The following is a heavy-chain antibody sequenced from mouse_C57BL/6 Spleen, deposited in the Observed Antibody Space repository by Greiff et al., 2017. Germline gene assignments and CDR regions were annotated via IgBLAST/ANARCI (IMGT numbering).Heavy chain of an antibody. J-gene: IGHJ2*01. Sequence: DVMLVESGGDLVKPGGSLKLSCAASGFTFSSYGMSWVRQTPDKRLEWVATISSGGSYTYYPDSVKGRFTISRDNAKNPLYLQMSSLKSEDTAMYYCARLTGGPSYFDYWDQGTTLTVSS. CDR1: GFTFSSYG. V-gene: IGHV5-6*02. CDR2: ISSGGSYT. CDR3: ARLTGGPSYFDY.